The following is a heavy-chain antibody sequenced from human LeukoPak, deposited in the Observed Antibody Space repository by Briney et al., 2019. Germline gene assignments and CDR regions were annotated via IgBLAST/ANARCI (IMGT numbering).Heavy chain of an antibody. D-gene: IGHD1-26*01. CDR3: AKASGSYGYYFDY. Sequence: GGSLRLSCAAYGFTFDDYAMHWVRQAPGKGLEWVSGISWNSGSIGYADSVKGRFTISRDNAKNSLYLQMSSLRAEDTALYYCAKASGSYGYYFDYWGQGTLVTVSS. J-gene: IGHJ4*02. CDR1: GFTFDDYA. CDR2: ISWNSGSI. V-gene: IGHV3-9*01.